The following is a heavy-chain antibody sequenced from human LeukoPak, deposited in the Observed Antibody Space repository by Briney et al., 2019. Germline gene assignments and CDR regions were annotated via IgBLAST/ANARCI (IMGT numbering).Heavy chain of an antibody. CDR3: AREMGFKESFDWLLQYYFDY. V-gene: IGHV4-4*07. J-gene: IGHJ4*02. Sequence: PSETLSLTCTVSGGSISTFYWSWIRQPAGKGLEWIGRIYTGGSTNYNPSLRSRVTISIDTSKNQFSLKLSSVTAADTAVYYCAREMGFKESFDWLLQYYFDYWGQGTLVTVSS. CDR2: IYTGGST. D-gene: IGHD3-9*01. CDR1: GGSISTFY.